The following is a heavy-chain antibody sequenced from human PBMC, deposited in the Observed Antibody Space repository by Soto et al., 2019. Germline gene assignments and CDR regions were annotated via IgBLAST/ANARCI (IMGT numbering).Heavy chain of an antibody. CDR2: INHSGST. J-gene: IGHJ5*02. Sequence: WETLSLTCAVYGGSFSGYYWSWIRQPPGKGLEWIGEINHSGSTNYNPSLKSRVTISVDTSKNQFSLKLSSVTAADTAVYYCARKVVPAATNWFDPWGQGTLVTVSS. CDR1: GGSFSGYY. D-gene: IGHD2-2*01. CDR3: ARKVVPAATNWFDP. V-gene: IGHV4-34*01.